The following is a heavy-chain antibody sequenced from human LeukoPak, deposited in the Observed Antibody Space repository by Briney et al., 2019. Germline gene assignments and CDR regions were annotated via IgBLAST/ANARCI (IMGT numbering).Heavy chain of an antibody. J-gene: IGHJ6*03. CDR1: GGSISSYY. Sequence: SETLSLTCTVSGGSISSYYWSWIRQPAGKGLEWIGRICTSGSTNYHPSRKSRVTMPVVPSKNEFSLKLSSVSAADTAVYYCARIAVYYYYFMDVWGKGNTVTVSS. CDR2: ICTSGST. D-gene: IGHD2-21*01. V-gene: IGHV4-4*07. CDR3: ARIAVYYYYFMDV.